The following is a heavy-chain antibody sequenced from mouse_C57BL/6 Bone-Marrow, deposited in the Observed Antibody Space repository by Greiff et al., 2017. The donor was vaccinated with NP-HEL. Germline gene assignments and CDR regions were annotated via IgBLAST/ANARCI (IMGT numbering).Heavy chain of an antibody. V-gene: IGHV7-1*01. CDR3: ARDDYGSSEGFAY. Sequence: EVKLVESGGGLVQSGRSLRLSCATSGFTFSDFYMEWVRQAPGKGLEWIAASRNKANDYTTEYSASVKGRFIVSRDTSQSILYLQMNALRAEDTAIYYCARDDYGSSEGFAYWGQGTLVTVSA. CDR1: GFTFSDFY. CDR2: SRNKANDYTT. J-gene: IGHJ3*01. D-gene: IGHD1-1*01.